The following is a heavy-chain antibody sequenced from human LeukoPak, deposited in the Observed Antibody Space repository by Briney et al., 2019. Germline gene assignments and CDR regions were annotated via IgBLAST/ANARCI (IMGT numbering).Heavy chain of an antibody. CDR2: IYYSGTT. V-gene: IGHV4-59*01. CDR1: GGSINSYY. J-gene: IGHJ6*02. CDR3: ARNPRSGYFPHYHYYGMDV. D-gene: IGHD3-3*01. Sequence: PSETLSLTCTVSGGSINSYYWSWIRQPPGKGLEWIGYIYYSGTTNCNPSLKSRVTISVDTSKNQFSLKLSSVTAADTAVYYCARNPRSGYFPHYHYYGMDVWGQGTTVTVSS.